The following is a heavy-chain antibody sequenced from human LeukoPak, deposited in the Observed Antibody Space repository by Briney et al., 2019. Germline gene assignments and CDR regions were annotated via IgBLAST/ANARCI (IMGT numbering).Heavy chain of an antibody. Sequence: PSETLSLTCTVSGGSINSYYWSWIRQPPGKGLEWIGYIYYSGSTNYNPSLKSRVTISVGTSKNQFSLKLSSVTAADTAVYYCAGYSSGWAAGYYYYMDVWGKGTTVTVSS. V-gene: IGHV4-59*01. CDR2: IYYSGST. D-gene: IGHD6-19*01. CDR3: AGYSSGWAAGYYYYMDV. CDR1: GGSINSYY. J-gene: IGHJ6*03.